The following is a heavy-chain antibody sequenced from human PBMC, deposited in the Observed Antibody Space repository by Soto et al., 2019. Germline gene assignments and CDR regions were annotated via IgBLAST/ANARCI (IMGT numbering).Heavy chain of an antibody. J-gene: IGHJ6*02. V-gene: IGHV3-23*01. CDR1: GFTFISYA. D-gene: IGHD4-17*01. CDR3: AKDKKTTVVTPLYYYYGMDV. Sequence: WGSLRLSCAASGFTFISYAISLFRQAPLKWLEWVSAISGSGGSTYYADSVKGRFTISGGNSKNTLYLQMNSLRAEDTAVYYCAKDKKTTVVTPLYYYYGMDVWGQGTTVTVSS. CDR2: ISGSGGST.